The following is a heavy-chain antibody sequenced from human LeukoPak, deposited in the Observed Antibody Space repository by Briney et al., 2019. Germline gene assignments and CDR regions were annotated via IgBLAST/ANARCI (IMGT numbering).Heavy chain of an antibody. J-gene: IGHJ4*02. CDR3: ATGGGDFDY. D-gene: IGHD2-15*01. CDR2: FCFIGNT. Sequence: SETLSLTCTVSGGPITNWCWSWIRQPAGKGLEWIGRFCFIGNTNYNPSLKSRVTLSVDKSKNQFFLKLSSLTAADTAIYYCATGGGDFDYWGQGTLVIVSS. CDR1: GGPITNWC. V-gene: IGHV4-4*07.